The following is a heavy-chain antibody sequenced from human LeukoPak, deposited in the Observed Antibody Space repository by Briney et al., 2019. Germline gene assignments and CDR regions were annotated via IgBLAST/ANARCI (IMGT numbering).Heavy chain of an antibody. D-gene: IGHD3-10*01. J-gene: IGHJ3*02. V-gene: IGHV3-48*02. CDR3: ARRGAYGSGTYYNAFDI. CDR2: ISSSPTNT. Sequence: GGSLRLSCAASGFTFSSYNMNWLRQPPGKGLEWFSYISSSPTNTYYADSVKGRFTISRDNAKNSLYLQMNSLRDEDTAVYYCARRGAYGSGTYYNAFDIWGQGTVVTVSS. CDR1: GFTFSSYN.